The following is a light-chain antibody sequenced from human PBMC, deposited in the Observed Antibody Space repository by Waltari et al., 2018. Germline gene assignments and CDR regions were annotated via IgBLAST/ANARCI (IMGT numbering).Light chain of an antibody. CDR3: QKYNTYPYT. V-gene: IGKV1-27*01. J-gene: IGKJ3*01. CDR1: QDIGNF. Sequence: IDMTQSPSSLSASVGDRITVTCRASQDIGNFLAWYQQTPGKRPKLLIYAASTLQAGVPSRFSGSRSGTDFTLTVSNLQPEDVATYYCQKYNTYPYTFGPGTKVDI. CDR2: AAS.